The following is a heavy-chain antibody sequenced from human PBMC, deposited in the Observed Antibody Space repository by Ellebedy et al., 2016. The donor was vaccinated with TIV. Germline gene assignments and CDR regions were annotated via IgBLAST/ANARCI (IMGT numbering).Heavy chain of an antibody. D-gene: IGHD3-10*01. Sequence: GGSLRLSXAASGFTFSSYAMHWVRQAPGKGLEWVAVISYDGSNKYYADSVKGRFTISRDNSKNTLYLQMSTLRAEDTAVYYCAIGHYGSWGQGTLVTVSS. V-gene: IGHV3-30-3*01. CDR1: GFTFSSYA. J-gene: IGHJ4*02. CDR3: AIGHYGS. CDR2: ISYDGSNK.